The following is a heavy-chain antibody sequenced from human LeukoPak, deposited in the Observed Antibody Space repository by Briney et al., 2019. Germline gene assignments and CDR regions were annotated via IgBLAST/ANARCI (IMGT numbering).Heavy chain of an antibody. Sequence: PSETLSLTCTVSGGSISSSRYYWGWIRQPPGKGLQWIGSFYYSGSTYYNPSLKSRVTISEDMSKNQFSLKLGSVTAADTAVYYCARQGNSYGPWYGMDVWGQGTTVIVSS. CDR2: FYYSGST. D-gene: IGHD5-18*01. V-gene: IGHV4-39*01. CDR1: GGSISSSRYY. J-gene: IGHJ6*02. CDR3: ARQGNSYGPWYGMDV.